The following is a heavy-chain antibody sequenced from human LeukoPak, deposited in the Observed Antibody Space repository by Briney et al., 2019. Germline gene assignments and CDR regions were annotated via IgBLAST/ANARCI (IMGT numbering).Heavy chain of an antibody. CDR2: LPYDGSNQ. V-gene: IGHV3-30*05. J-gene: IGHJ4*02. D-gene: IGHD3/OR15-3a*01. CDR1: GFTFSSYS. CDR3: ARDLRTGSYLDY. Sequence: GGSLRLSCAASGFTFSSYSMNWVRQAPGKGLEWVAVLPYDGSNQYYADSVKGRFTISRDNSKNTLYLQMNSLRGEDTAVYYCARDLRTGSYLDYWGQGTLVTVSS.